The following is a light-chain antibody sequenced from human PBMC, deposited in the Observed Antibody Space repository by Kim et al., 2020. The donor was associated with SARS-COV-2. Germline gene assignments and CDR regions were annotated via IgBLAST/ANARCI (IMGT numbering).Light chain of an antibody. CDR3: QQRSIWPIT. CDR2: DVS. CDR1: QSVSSY. J-gene: IGKJ4*01. V-gene: IGKV3-11*01. Sequence: LSPGERATVSCRASQSVSSYLAWYQQKPGQAPRLLFYDVSNRATGIPARFSGSGSGTDFTLTISSLEPEDFVVYYCQQRSIWPITFGGGTKVDIK.